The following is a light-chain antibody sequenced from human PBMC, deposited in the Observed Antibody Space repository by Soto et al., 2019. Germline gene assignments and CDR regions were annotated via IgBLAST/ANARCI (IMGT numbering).Light chain of an antibody. CDR3: QSYDDIVTTV. Sequence: QSVLTQPPSVFGVPGQRVTISCTGSSSNVGAGYDVHWYQQIPGTARKLLIYANKNRPSGVPSRISGSKSGASASLAISGLQPEDEADYYCQSYDDIVTTVFGTGTKVTVL. CDR2: ANK. V-gene: IGLV1-40*01. J-gene: IGLJ1*01. CDR1: SSNVGAGYD.